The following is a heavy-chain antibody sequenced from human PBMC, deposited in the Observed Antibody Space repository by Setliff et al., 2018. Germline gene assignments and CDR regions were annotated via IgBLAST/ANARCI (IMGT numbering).Heavy chain of an antibody. CDR3: GRSEAYNWFDP. CDR2: MYSGGNT. Sequence: LSLTCTVSGGRISGSNHYWGWARQPPGKGLEWIGSMYSGGNTYYNPSLKSRATISIDTSKNQFSLKLNSATAADTAVYYCGRSEAYNWFDPWGQGTLVTVSS. J-gene: IGHJ5*02. CDR1: GGRISGSNHY. V-gene: IGHV4-39*07.